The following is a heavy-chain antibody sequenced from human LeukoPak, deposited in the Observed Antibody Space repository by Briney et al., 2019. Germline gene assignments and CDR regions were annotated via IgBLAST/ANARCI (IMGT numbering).Heavy chain of an antibody. CDR1: GFTFSSYS. D-gene: IGHD4-17*01. CDR2: IRHDESIR. CDR3: AKFSYGDYVA. Sequence: GGSLRLSCTASGFTFSSYSMNWVRQAPGKGLEWVAFIRHDESIRHYADSVKGRFTISRDNSKKTLSLQMNSLRLDDTALYYCAKFSYGDYVAWGQGTLVTVSS. V-gene: IGHV3-30*02. J-gene: IGHJ5*02.